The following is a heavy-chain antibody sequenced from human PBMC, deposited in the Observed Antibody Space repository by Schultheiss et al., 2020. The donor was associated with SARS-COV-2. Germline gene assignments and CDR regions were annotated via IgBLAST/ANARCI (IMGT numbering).Heavy chain of an antibody. J-gene: IGHJ4*01. Sequence: GGSLRLSCSASGFTFSSNYMSWVRQAPGKGLEWVSVIYSGGSTYYADSVKGRFTISRDNAKNSLYLQMNSLRAEDTAVYYCATDYDFWSGYLDYWGQGTLVTGS. CDR2: IYSGGST. D-gene: IGHD3-3*01. CDR3: ATDYDFWSGYLDY. V-gene: IGHV3-66*01. CDR1: GFTFSSNY.